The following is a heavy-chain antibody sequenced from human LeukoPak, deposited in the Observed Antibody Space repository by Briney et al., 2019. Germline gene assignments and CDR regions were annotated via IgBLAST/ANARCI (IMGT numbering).Heavy chain of an antibody. Sequence: SRTLSLTCAVSGGSISSSNWWSWVRQPPGKGLEWIGEIYHSGSTSYNPSLESRVTISVDKSKNQFSLNLSSVTAADTAVYYCARGGGYDSFDYWSQGTLVTVSS. J-gene: IGHJ4*02. V-gene: IGHV4-4*02. D-gene: IGHD5-12*01. CDR2: IYHSGST. CDR1: GGSISSSNW. CDR3: ARGGGYDSFDY.